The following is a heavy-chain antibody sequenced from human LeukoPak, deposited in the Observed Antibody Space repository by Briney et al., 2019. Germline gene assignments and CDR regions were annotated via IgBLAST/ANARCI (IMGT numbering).Heavy chain of an antibody. Sequence: GGSLRLSCAASGFTFSSYVMNWVRQAPGKGLEWVSTIGGGGYSTYYADPVKGRFTISRDNSKNTLFLQMNSLRAEDTAIYYCAKGSVSMAGTPGDVWGQGTTVTVSS. CDR3: AKGSVSMAGTPGDV. J-gene: IGHJ6*02. CDR2: IGGGGYST. D-gene: IGHD6-19*01. V-gene: IGHV3-23*01. CDR1: GFTFSSYV.